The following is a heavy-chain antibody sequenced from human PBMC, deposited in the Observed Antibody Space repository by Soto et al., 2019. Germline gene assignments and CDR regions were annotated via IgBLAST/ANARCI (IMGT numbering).Heavy chain of an antibody. D-gene: IGHD3-22*01. CDR1: GFTFSSYW. Sequence: GGSLRLSCAASGFTFSSYWMHWVRQAPGKGLEWVSAISGSGGSTYYADSVKGRFTISRDNSKNTLYLQMNSLRAEDTAVYYCAKGPYDHYDGPDYFDYWGQGTLVTVSS. V-gene: IGHV3-23*01. CDR2: ISGSGGST. J-gene: IGHJ4*02. CDR3: AKGPYDHYDGPDYFDY.